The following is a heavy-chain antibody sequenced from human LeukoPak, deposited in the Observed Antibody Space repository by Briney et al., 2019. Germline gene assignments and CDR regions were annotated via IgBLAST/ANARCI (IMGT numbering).Heavy chain of an antibody. CDR2: MNPNSGNT. CDR3: ARGRRYCSGGSCYDP. Sequence: ASVKVSCKASGYTFTSYDISWVRQATGQGLEWMGWMNPNSGNTGYAQKFQGRVTMTRNTSISTAYMELSSLRSEDTAVYYCARGRRYCSGGSCYDPWGQGTLVTVSS. CDR1: GYTFTSYD. D-gene: IGHD2-15*01. J-gene: IGHJ5*02. V-gene: IGHV1-8*01.